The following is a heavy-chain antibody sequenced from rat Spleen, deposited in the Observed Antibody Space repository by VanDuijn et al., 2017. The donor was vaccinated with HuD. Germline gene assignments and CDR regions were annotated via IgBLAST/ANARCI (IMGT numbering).Heavy chain of an antibody. Sequence: EVQLQESGPGLVKPSQSLSLTCSVTDHSITNGYRWNWIRKFPGSKMEWIGHISYSGSSSYSPSLKGRISITRDISKNQFFLQLNSVTTEDTAIYFCVRYTAAFSFDYWGQGVMVTVSS. J-gene: IGHJ2*01. CDR2: ISYSGSS. V-gene: IGHV3-1*01. CDR3: VRYTAAFSFDY. D-gene: IGHD1-2*01. CDR1: DHSITNGY.